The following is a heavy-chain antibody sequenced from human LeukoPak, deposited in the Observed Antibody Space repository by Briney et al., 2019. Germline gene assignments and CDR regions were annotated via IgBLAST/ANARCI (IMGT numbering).Heavy chain of an antibody. V-gene: IGHV3-7*01. CDR3: AKDLGYDYYFDY. Sequence: GGTLRLSCAASGFTFSSYAMSWVRQGPGKGLEWVANIKQDGSEKYYVDSVKGRFTISRDNAKNSLYLQMNSLRAEDTAVYYCAKDLGYDYYFDYWGQGTLVTVSS. CDR1: GFTFSSYA. CDR2: IKQDGSEK. J-gene: IGHJ4*02. D-gene: IGHD5-12*01.